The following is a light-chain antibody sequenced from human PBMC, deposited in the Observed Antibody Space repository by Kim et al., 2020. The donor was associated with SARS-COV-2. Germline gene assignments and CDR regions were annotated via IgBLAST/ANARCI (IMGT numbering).Light chain of an antibody. CDR2: AAS. CDR3: QQTDTFPT. J-gene: IGKJ4*01. Sequence: DIQMTQSPSSVSASVGDTVTITCRASQGIDDSLAWYQQKPGKAPNLLIYAASTLQSGVPSRFSGSGSGTDFTLTITRLQPEDFAFYYCQQTDTFPTFGGGTKLEI. CDR1: QGIDDS. V-gene: IGKV1D-12*01.